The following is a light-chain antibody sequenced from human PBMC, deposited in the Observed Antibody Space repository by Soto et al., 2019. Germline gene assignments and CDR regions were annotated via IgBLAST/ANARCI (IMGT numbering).Light chain of an antibody. V-gene: IGKV3-15*01. CDR3: QQYTNWPPYT. J-gene: IGKJ2*01. CDR1: RSVSTN. Sequence: EIVMTQSPATLSVSPGERATLSCRASRSVSTNLAWYQQKPGQSPRLLIYGASTRATGIPARFSGSGSETEFTLTISSLQSEDFAVYYCQQYTNWPPYTFGQGTNLEIK. CDR2: GAS.